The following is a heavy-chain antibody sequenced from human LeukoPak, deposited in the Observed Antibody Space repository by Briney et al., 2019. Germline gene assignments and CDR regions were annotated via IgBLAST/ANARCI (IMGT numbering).Heavy chain of an antibody. CDR3: ARASTEYYDFWSGYYHPSSYFDY. J-gene: IGHJ4*02. CDR1: GYTFTGYY. V-gene: IGHV1-46*01. Sequence: GASVKVSCKASGYTFTGYYMHWVRQAPGQGLEWMGIINPSGGSTSYAQKFQDRVTMTRDTSTSTVYMELSSLRSEDTAVYYCARASTEYYDFWSGYYHPSSYFDYWGQGTLVTVSS. CDR2: INPSGGST. D-gene: IGHD3-3*01.